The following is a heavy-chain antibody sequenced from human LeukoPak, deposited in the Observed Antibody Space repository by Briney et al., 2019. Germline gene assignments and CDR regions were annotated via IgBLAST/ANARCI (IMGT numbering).Heavy chain of an antibody. V-gene: IGHV4-34*01. CDR1: GGSFSGYY. Sequence: PSETLSLTCAVYGGSFSGYYWSWIRQPPGKGLEWIGEINHSGSTNYNPSLKSRVTISVDTSKNQFSLKLSSLTAADTAVYYCASPASLWFGESLPFDYWGQGTLVTVSS. J-gene: IGHJ4*02. CDR2: INHSGST. CDR3: ASPASLWFGESLPFDY. D-gene: IGHD3-10*01.